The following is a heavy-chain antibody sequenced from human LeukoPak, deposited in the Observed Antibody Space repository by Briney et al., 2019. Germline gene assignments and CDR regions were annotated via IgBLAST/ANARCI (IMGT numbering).Heavy chain of an antibody. V-gene: IGHV3-7*01. J-gene: IGHJ4*02. D-gene: IGHD1-14*01. CDR2: ISQDGSEK. CDR3: ARDSYRALEY. CDR1: GFTFSSHW. Sequence: GGSLRLSCAASGFTFSSHWMNWVRQAPGKGLEWVAHISQDGSEKYCVDSVRGRFTISRDNAKNSLYLHMHSLRGEATAVYYCARDSYRALEYWGQGALVTVTS.